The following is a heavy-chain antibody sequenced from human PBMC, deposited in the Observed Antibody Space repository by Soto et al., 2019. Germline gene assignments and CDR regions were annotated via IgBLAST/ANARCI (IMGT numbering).Heavy chain of an antibody. CDR1: TFIFRTYW. J-gene: IGHJ4*02. Sequence: EVQLVESGGGLVQPGGSLRLSCAAPTFIFRTYWMTWVRQAPGKGLEWVANIKRDGSETHYADSVKGRFTISRDNAKNSLYLQMNSLRVEDTAVYYCVRDGNNWNDFDYWGQGTLVTVSS. V-gene: IGHV3-7*01. D-gene: IGHD1-20*01. CDR2: IKRDGSET. CDR3: VRDGNNWNDFDY.